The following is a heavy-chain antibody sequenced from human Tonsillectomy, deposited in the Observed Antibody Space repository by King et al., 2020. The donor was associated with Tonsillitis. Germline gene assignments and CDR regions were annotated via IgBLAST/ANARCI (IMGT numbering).Heavy chain of an antibody. V-gene: IGHV4-34*01. J-gene: IGHJ3*02. D-gene: IGHD3-16*01. CDR3: ARGGDDAFDI. CDR1: GGSFSGHY. CDR2: INHSGST. Sequence: VQLQQWGAGLLKPSETLSLTCAVYGGSFSGHYWSWIRQPPGKGLEWIGEINHSGSTNYNPSLKSRVTIAVDTSKNHFSLKLTSLTAADTAVYYCARGGDDAFDIWGQGTMVTVSS.